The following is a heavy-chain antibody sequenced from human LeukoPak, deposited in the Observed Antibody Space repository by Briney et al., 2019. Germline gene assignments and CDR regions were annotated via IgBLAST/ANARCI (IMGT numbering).Heavy chain of an antibody. D-gene: IGHD3-9*01. J-gene: IGHJ5*02. CDR2: ISVSGSYT. CDR1: GFTFSDYY. Sequence: GGSLRLSCAASGFTFSDYYMSWIRQAPGKGLEWISYISVSGSYTNYADSVKGRFTISRDNAKNSLYLQMISLRAEDTAVYYCARLDILTAANFDPWGQGTLVTVSS. CDR3: ARLDILTAANFDP. V-gene: IGHV3-11*03.